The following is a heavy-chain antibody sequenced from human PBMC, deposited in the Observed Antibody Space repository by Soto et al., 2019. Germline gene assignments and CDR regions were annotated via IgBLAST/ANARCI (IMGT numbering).Heavy chain of an antibody. CDR2: IDHDGPT. CDR3: VRDSHGDY. CDR1: GFTFRNYW. V-gene: IGHV3-74*01. Sequence: EVQLVESGGGLVQPGGSLRLSCAGSGFTFRNYWMHWVRQAPGKGLEWVSRIDHDGPTDYADSVRGRVTISRDNAENTLYLQMNSLRPEDTAVYYCVRDSHGDYWGQGTLVTVSS. J-gene: IGHJ4*02.